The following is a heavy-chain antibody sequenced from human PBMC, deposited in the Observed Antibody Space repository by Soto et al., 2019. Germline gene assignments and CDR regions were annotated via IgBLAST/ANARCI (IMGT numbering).Heavy chain of an antibody. CDR3: ARGVKSAFDI. Sequence: EVQLVESGGGLVKPGGSLRLSCAASGFTFSSYSMNWVRQAPGKGLEWVSSITSSSSYIYYADSVKGRFTISRDNAKNSLYLQMNSLRAEDTAVYYCARGVKSAFDIWGQGTIVTVSS. CDR1: GFTFSSYS. CDR2: ITSSSSYI. V-gene: IGHV3-21*01. J-gene: IGHJ3*02.